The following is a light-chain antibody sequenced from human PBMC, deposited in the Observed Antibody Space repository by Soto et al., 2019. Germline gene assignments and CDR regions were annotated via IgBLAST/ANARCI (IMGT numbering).Light chain of an antibody. J-gene: IGKJ1*01. CDR1: QSVSSN. V-gene: IGKV3-15*01. CDR3: QQYNNWPPWT. CDR2: GAS. Sequence: EIVLTQSPGTLSLSPGESATLSCSASQSVSSNLAWYQQKPGQSPRLLIYGASTRATGIPARFSGGGSGTEFTLTISSLQSEDFAVYYCQQYNNWPPWTFGQGTKVDIK.